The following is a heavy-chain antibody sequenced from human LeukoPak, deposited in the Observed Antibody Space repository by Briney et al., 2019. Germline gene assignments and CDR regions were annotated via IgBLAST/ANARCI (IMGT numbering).Heavy chain of an antibody. J-gene: IGHJ4*02. Sequence: GSLRLSCAASGFTFSSYSMNWVRQAPGKELEWVAFIRYDGSKKYSADSVKGRFTISRDNSKNTLYLQMNSLRAEDTAVYYCAKDYNRAYYYGSGFDYWGQGTLVTVSS. CDR1: GFTFSSYS. V-gene: IGHV3-30*02. CDR3: AKDYNRAYYYGSGFDY. CDR2: IRYDGSKK. D-gene: IGHD3-10*01.